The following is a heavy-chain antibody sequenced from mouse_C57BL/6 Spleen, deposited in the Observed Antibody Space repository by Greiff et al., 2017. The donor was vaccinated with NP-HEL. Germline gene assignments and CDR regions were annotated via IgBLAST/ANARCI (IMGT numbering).Heavy chain of an antibody. J-gene: IGHJ1*03. CDR2: ISNLAYSI. CDR3: ARRAITTVVEGYFDV. Sequence: EVQRVESGGGLVQPGGSLKLSCAASGFTFSDYGMAWVRQAPRKGPEWVAFISNLAYSIYYADTVTGRFTISRENAKNTLYLEMSSLRSEDTAMYYCARRAITTVVEGYFDVWGTGTTVTVSS. V-gene: IGHV5-15*01. D-gene: IGHD1-1*01. CDR1: GFTFSDYG.